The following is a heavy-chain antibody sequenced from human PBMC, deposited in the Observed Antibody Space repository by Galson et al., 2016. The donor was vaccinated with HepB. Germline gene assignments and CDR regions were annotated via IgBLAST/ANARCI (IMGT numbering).Heavy chain of an antibody. Sequence: SVKVSCKASGYMFTSHYIHWVRQAPGQGLEWMGIIDPSVNRTTYAEHLKGRVTMTSDTSTATVHMELSSLRSEDTAIYFCARDPTGTTYYGMDVWGQGTTVTVSS. CDR1: GYMFTSHY. D-gene: IGHD1-14*01. J-gene: IGHJ6*02. V-gene: IGHV1-46*04. CDR3: ARDPTGTTYYGMDV. CDR2: IDPSVNRT.